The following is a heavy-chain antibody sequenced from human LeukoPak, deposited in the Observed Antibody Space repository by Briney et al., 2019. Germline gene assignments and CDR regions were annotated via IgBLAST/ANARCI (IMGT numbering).Heavy chain of an antibody. V-gene: IGHV3-33*06. CDR2: IWYDGSNK. Sequence: GGSLRLSCAASGFTFSSYGMHWIRQAPGKGLERVAVIWYDGSNKYYADSVKGRVTISRDNSKNTLYLQMNSLRAEDTAVYYCAKDKTAIDYFDYWGQGTLVTVSS. CDR3: AKDKTAIDYFDY. CDR1: GFTFSSYG. J-gene: IGHJ4*02. D-gene: IGHD2-2*02.